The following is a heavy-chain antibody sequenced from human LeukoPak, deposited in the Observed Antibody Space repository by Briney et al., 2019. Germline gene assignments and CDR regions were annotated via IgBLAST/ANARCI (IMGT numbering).Heavy chain of an antibody. CDR1: GVSVSSTNYY. D-gene: IGHD3-10*01. Sequence: SETLSPTCTVSGVSVSSTNYYWTWIRQPAGKGLEWIGRIYTTGSPSYSPSLKSRATISVDTSTNQFSLKLTSVSAADTAVYYCARDRGITTARGVPSWFDPWGQGILVTVSS. CDR3: ARDRGITTARGVPSWFDP. CDR2: IYTTGSP. J-gene: IGHJ5*02. V-gene: IGHV4-61*02.